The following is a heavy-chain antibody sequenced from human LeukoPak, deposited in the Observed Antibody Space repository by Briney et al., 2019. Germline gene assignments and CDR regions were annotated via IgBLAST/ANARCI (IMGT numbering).Heavy chain of an antibody. CDR2: ISYDGSNK. Sequence: LEWVAVISYDGSNKYYADSVKDRFTISRDNSKNPLYLQMNSLRAEDTAVYYCARDGDYYGSGRPYYWGQGTLVTVSS. CDR3: ARDGDYYGSGRPYY. D-gene: IGHD3-10*01. J-gene: IGHJ4*02. V-gene: IGHV3-30*04.